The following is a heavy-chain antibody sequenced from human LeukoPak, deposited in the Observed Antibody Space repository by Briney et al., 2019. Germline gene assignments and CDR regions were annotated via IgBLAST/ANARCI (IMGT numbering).Heavy chain of an antibody. CDR1: GITLSNYG. CDR2: ISDSGGRT. J-gene: IGHJ4*02. D-gene: IGHD3-22*01. V-gene: IGHV3-23*01. CDR3: AKRGVVIRVILVAFHKEAYYFDS. Sequence: GGSLRLSCAVSGITLSNYGMSWVRQAPGKGLEWVAGISDSGGRTNYADSVKGRFTISRDNPKNTLYLQMNSLGAEDTAVYFCAKRGVVIRVILVAFHKEAYYFDSWGQGALITVSS.